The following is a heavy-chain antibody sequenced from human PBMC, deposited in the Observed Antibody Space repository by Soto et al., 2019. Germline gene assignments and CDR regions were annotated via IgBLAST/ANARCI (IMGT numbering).Heavy chain of an antibody. J-gene: IGHJ6*03. CDR1: GYSFTSYA. CDR3: ARIAFGSVSNHYYYYMDV. D-gene: IGHD3-10*01. CDR2: IHAGNGYT. V-gene: IGHV1-3*01. Sequence: GASVKVSCKASGYSFTSYAIHWVRQAPGQRLEWMGWIHAGNGYTKYSQRFQGRVTITKDTSASTAYMDLSSLRSEDTAVYYCARIAFGSVSNHYYYYMDVWGKGTTVTVSS.